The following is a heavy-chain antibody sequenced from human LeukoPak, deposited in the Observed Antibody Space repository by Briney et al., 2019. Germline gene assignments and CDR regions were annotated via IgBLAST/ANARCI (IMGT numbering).Heavy chain of an antibody. CDR2: IYYSGST. CDR1: GGSISSSSYY. V-gene: IGHV4-39*07. D-gene: IGHD3-10*01. Sequence: SETLSLTCTVSGGSISSSSYYWGWIRQPPGKGLEWIGSIYYSGSTYYNPSLKSRVTISVDTSKNQFSLKLSSVTAADTAVYYCARGGISNHRHAFDYWGQGTLVTVSS. J-gene: IGHJ4*02. CDR3: ARGGISNHRHAFDY.